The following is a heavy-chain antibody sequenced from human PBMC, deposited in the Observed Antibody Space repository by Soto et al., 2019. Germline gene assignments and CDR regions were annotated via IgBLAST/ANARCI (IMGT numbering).Heavy chain of an antibody. V-gene: IGHV1-24*01. D-gene: IGHD3-10*01. CDR2: FDPEDGET. CDR1: GYTLTEVS. CDR3: AKGLLIMVRKVIIPPQYYYGMDV. Sequence: GASVKVSCRVSGYTLTEVSMHWVRQAPGKGLEWMGGFDPEDGETIYAQKFQGRVTMTEDTSTDTAYMELSSLRAEDTAVYYCAKGLLIMVRKVIIPPQYYYGMDVWGQGTTVTVSS. J-gene: IGHJ6*02.